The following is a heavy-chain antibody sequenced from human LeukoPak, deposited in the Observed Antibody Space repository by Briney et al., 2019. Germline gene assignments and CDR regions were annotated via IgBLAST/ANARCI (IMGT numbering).Heavy chain of an antibody. CDR3: ARGHYGSGIYQGAFDI. V-gene: IGHV3-53*01. J-gene: IGHJ3*02. CDR2: IYSGGST. CDR1: GFTVSSNY. Sequence: PGGSLRLSCAASGFTVSSNYMSWVRQAPGKGLEWVSLIYSGGSTYYADSVKGRFTISRDNSKNTVYLQMNSLRAEDTAVYYCARGHYGSGIYQGAFDIWGQGTIVTVSS. D-gene: IGHD3-10*01.